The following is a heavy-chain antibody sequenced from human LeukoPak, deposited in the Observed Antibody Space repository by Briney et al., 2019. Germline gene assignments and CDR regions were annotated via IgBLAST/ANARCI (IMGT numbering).Heavy chain of an antibody. V-gene: IGHV4-4*09. CDR3: ARYCVGGSCYSGPDY. J-gene: IGHJ4*02. Sequence: SETLSLTCTVSGGSISNYYWSWVRQTPGKALEWIGYIHNSGSTNYNPSLKSRVTISVDTSKNQFSLKLNSVTAADTAVYYCARYCVGGSCYSGPDYWGQGTLVTVSS. D-gene: IGHD2-15*01. CDR1: GGSISNYY. CDR2: IHNSGST.